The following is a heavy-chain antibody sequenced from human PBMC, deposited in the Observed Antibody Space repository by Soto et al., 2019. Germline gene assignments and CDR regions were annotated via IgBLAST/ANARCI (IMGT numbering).Heavy chain of an antibody. V-gene: IGHV4-31*03. CDR1: GGSISSGSYY. Sequence: QVKLQESGPGLVKPSQTLSLTCSVSGGSISSGSYYWSWIRQRPGKGLEWIGYIYHSGVTYYNPSLKSRAIISVDTSKNQFSLNLSSVTAADTAVYYCARAKIVFEPVAMVDFDYWGQGTLVTVSS. CDR2: IYHSGVT. J-gene: IGHJ4*02. CDR3: ARAKIVFEPVAMVDFDY. D-gene: IGHD2-2*01.